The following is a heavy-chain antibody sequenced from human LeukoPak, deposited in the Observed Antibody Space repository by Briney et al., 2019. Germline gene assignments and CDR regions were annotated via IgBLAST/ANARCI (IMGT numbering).Heavy chain of an antibody. J-gene: IGHJ4*02. CDR2: ISTYNGNT. V-gene: IGHV1-18*01. CDR1: GYTFTTYG. CDR3: ARYGLGRTTKSFDY. D-gene: IGHD1-1*01. Sequence: ASVKVSCKASGYTFTTYGITWVRQAPGQRLEWMGWISTYNGNTNYAQKLQGRVTMTTDTSTSTAYMDLRSLRSDDTAVYYCARYGLGRTTKSFDYWGQGTLVTVSS.